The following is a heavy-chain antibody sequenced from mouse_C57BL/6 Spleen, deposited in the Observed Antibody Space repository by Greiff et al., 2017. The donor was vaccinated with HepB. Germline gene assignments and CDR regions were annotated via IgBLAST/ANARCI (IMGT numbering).Heavy chain of an antibody. CDR2: IRNKANNHAT. CDR1: GFTFSDAW. J-gene: IGHJ4*01. CDR3: TGDYGYPYAMDY. Sequence: EVNLVESGGGLVQPGGSMKLSCAASGFTFSDAWMDWVRQSPEKGLEWVAEIRNKANNHATYYAESVKGRFTISRDDSKSSVYLQMNSLRAEDTGIYYCTGDYGYPYAMDYWGQGTSVTVSS. V-gene: IGHV6-6*01. D-gene: IGHD2-2*01.